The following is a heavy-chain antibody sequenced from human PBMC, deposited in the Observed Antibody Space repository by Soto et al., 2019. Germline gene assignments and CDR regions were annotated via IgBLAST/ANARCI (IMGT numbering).Heavy chain of an antibody. V-gene: IGHV3-9*01. CDR3: AKDIVATITSLDY. CDR1: GFTFDDYA. CDR2: ISWNSGSI. Sequence: EVQLVESGGGLVQPGRSLRLSCAASGFTFDDYAMHWVRHAPGKGPEWVSGISWNSGSIGYADSVKGRFTISRDNAKNSLYLQMNSLRAEDTALYYCAKDIVATITSLDYWGQGTLVTVSS. J-gene: IGHJ4*02. D-gene: IGHD5-12*01.